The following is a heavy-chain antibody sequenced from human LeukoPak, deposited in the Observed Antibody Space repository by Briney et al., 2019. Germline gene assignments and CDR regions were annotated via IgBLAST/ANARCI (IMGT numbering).Heavy chain of an antibody. CDR1: GGSISSYY. CDR3: ARGGGDGYDFRGRFDY. Sequence: TASETLSLTCTVSGGSISSYYWSWIRQPPGKGLVWIGYIYYSGSTHYNPSLKSRATISVDTSKTHFSLKLSSVTAADTDVYYCARGGGDGYDFRGRFDYWGQGTLVTVSS. CDR2: IYYSGST. D-gene: IGHD5-24*01. V-gene: IGHV4-59*08. J-gene: IGHJ4*02.